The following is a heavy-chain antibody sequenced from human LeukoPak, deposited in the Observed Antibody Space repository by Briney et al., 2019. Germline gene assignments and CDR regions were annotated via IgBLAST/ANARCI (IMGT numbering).Heavy chain of an antibody. J-gene: IGHJ6*04. CDR1: GFTFSSYA. CDR3: ARGGILMVLDMDV. CDR2: ISYDGSNK. V-gene: IGHV3-30*01. Sequence: GGSLRLSCAASGFTFSSYAMHWVRQAPGKGLEWVAVISYDGSNKYYADSVKGQFTISRDNSKNTLYLQMNSLRAEDTAVYYCARGGILMVLDMDVWGKGTTVTVSS. D-gene: IGHD2-8*01.